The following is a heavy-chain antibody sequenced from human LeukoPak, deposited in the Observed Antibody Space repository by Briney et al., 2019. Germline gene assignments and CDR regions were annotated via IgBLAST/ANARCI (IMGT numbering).Heavy chain of an antibody. CDR3: VKVSSTVGATYFDY. D-gene: IGHD1-26*01. Sequence: ETLSLTCTVSGGSINNYYWSWVRQAPGKGLEYVSGITSSGDTTYHADSVKGRFTISRDNSKNILYFQMSSLRADDTAVYYCVKVSSTVGATYFDYWGQGTLVTVSS. J-gene: IGHJ4*02. CDR2: ITSSGDTT. V-gene: IGHV3-64D*06. CDR1: GGSINNYY.